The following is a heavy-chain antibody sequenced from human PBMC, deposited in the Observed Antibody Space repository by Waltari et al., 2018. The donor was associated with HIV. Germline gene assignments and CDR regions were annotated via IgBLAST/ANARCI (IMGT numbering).Heavy chain of an antibody. D-gene: IGHD3-16*01. CDR3: ASLYNYVWGSPPPFDY. CDR1: GFTFSSYW. CDR2: INSEGSST. J-gene: IGHJ4*02. Sequence: EVQLVESGGGLVQPGGSLRLSCAASGFTFSSYWMHWVRQAPGKGLVWVSRINSEGSSTNSADSVKGRFTISRDNAKNTVYLQMNSLRAEDTALYYCASLYNYVWGSPPPFDYWGQGTLVTVSS. V-gene: IGHV3-74*01.